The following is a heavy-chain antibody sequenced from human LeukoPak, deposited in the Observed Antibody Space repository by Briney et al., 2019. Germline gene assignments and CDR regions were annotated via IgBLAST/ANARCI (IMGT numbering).Heavy chain of an antibody. CDR1: GFTFSDYF. CDR2: ISSSGSTI. CDR3: ASGYDILTGYYPYYYYGMDV. J-gene: IGHJ6*02. V-gene: IGHV3-11*01. D-gene: IGHD3-9*01. Sequence: GGSLRLSCAASGFTFSDYFMSWIRQAPGKGLEWVSYISSSGSTIYYADSVKGRFTISRDNAKNSLYLQMNSLRAEDTAVYYCASGYDILTGYYPYYYYGMDVWGQGTTVTVSS.